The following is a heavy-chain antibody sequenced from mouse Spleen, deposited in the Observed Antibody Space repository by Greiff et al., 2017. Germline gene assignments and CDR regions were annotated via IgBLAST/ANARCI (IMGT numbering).Heavy chain of an antibody. V-gene: IGHV10-1*01. J-gene: IGHJ4*01. CDR1: GFSFNTYA. CDR3: VRHDYYYDGSYAMDY. D-gene: IGHD1-1*01. Sequence: EVKLMESGGGLVQPKGSLKLSCAASGFSFNTYAMNWVRQAPGKGLEWVARIRSKSNNYATYYADSVKDRFTISRDDSESMLYLQMNNLKTEDTAMYYCVRHDYYYDGSYAMDYWGQGTSVTVSS. CDR2: IRSKSNNYAT.